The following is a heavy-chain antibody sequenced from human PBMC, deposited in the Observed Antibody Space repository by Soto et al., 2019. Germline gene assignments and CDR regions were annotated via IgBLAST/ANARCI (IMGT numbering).Heavy chain of an antibody. J-gene: IGHJ4*02. CDR2: INSDGSST. CDR3: ARDQGYCSGGSCYVAGY. V-gene: IGHV3-74*01. D-gene: IGHD2-15*01. CDR1: GFTVSSYW. Sequence: EVQLVESGGGLVQPGGSQRLSCAASGFTVSSYWMHWVRQSPGKGLVWVSRINSDGSSTSYADSVKGRFTISRDNAKNTLYLQMNSLRAEDTAVYYCARDQGYCSGGSCYVAGYWGQGPLVTVSS.